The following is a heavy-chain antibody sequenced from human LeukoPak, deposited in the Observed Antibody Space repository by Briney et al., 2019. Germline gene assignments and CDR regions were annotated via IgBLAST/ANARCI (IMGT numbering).Heavy chain of an antibody. J-gene: IGHJ4*02. V-gene: IGHV3-21*01. CDR1: GFTFRSYS. CDR3: ARATTAMEPFDY. CDR2: ISSSSSYI. Sequence: GGSLRLSCAASGFTFRSYSMNGVRQAPGEGLEWVSSISSSSSYIYYADSVKGRFTISRDNAKNSLYLQMNSLRAEDTAVYYCARATTAMEPFDYWGQGTLVTVSS. D-gene: IGHD5-18*01.